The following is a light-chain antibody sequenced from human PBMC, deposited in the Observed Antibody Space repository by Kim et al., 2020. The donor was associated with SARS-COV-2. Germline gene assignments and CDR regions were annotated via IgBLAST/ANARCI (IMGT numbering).Light chain of an antibody. CDR2: WAS. CDR3: QQYYSTPQLT. J-gene: IGKJ4*01. CDR1: QSVLYSSNNKNY. V-gene: IGKV4-1*01. Sequence: DIVMTQSPDSLAVSLGVRATINCKSSQSVLYSSNNKNYLAWYQQKPGQPPKLLIYWASTRESGVPDRFSGSGSGTDFTLTISSLQAEDVAVYYCQQYYSTPQLTFGGGTKVDIK.